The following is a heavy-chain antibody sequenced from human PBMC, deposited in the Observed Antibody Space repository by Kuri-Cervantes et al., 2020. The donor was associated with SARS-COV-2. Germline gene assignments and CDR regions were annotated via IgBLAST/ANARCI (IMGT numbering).Heavy chain of an antibody. Sequence: GSLRLSCAVYGGSFSGYYWSWIRQPPGKGLEWIGEINHSGSTTYNPSLKSRVTISVDTSKNQFSLKLSSVTAADTAVYYCARRVVSGMDVWGQGTTVTVSS. CDR1: GGSFSGYY. CDR3: ARRVVSGMDV. J-gene: IGHJ6*02. V-gene: IGHV4-34*01. CDR2: INHSGST. D-gene: IGHD3-22*01.